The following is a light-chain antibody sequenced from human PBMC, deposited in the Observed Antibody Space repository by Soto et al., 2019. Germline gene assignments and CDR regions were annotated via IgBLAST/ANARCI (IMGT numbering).Light chain of an antibody. Sequence: SYELTQPPSVSVAPGKTASISGGGTTIGRKGVHWYQQKPGQAPVLVIYSDTDLPPVIPERFSGSNSANLATLTISRVEAGDEADYYCQVWDSGSAHVVFGGGTKLTVL. V-gene: IGLV3-21*04. CDR1: TIGRKG. CDR3: QVWDSGSAHVV. J-gene: IGLJ2*01. CDR2: SDT.